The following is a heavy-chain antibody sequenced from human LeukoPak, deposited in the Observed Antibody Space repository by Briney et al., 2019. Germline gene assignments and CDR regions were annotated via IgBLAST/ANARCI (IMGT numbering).Heavy chain of an antibody. V-gene: IGHV3-23*01. CDR3: AKDRDSSGYPYYFDY. CDR2: ISGSGGST. Sequence: PGGSLRLSCAASGFTFSSYAMSWVRQAPGKGLEWVSAISGSGGSTYYADSVKGRFTISRDNSKNTLYLQMNSLRAEDTAVYYCAKDRDSSGYPYYFDYWGRGTLVTVSS. D-gene: IGHD3-22*01. J-gene: IGHJ4*02. CDR1: GFTFSSYA.